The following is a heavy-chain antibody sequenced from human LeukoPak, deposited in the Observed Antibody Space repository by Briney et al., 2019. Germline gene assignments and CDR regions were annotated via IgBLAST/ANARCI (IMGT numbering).Heavy chain of an antibody. Sequence: NHGESLKISCRGSGYSFNTYWIGWVRQMPGKGLEWMGIIYPGDSDTRYSPSFQGQVTMSADKSINTAYLQWSSLKASDTAMYYCARQLTGYAPQEWGQGTLVTVSS. CDR1: GYSFNTYW. CDR2: IYPGDSDT. V-gene: IGHV5-51*01. D-gene: IGHD1-1*01. CDR3: ARQLTGYAPQE. J-gene: IGHJ1*01.